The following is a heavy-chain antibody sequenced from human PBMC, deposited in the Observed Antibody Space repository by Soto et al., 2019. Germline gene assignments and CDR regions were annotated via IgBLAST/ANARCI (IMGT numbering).Heavy chain of an antibody. D-gene: IGHD3-9*01. Sequence: SETLSLTCTVSGGSISSSSYYWGWIRQPPGKGLEWIGSIYYSGSTYYNPPLKSRVTISVDTSKNQFSLKLSSVTAADTAVYYCARHLFRYYDILTGYLNPYYYYYMDVWGKGTTVTVSS. CDR3: ARHLFRYYDILTGYLNPYYYYYMDV. J-gene: IGHJ6*03. CDR2: IYYSGST. V-gene: IGHV4-39*01. CDR1: GGSISSSSYY.